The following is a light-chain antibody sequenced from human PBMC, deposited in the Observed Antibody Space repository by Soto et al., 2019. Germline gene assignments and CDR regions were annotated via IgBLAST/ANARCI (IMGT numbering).Light chain of an antibody. J-gene: IGLJ3*02. CDR2: DVS. V-gene: IGLV2-14*01. CDR3: SSYTSSSFWV. CDR1: SSDVGGYNY. Sequence: SALTQPASVSGSPGQSITLSCTGTSSDVGGYNYVSWYQQHPGKAPKLMIYDVSNRPSGVSNRFSGSKSGNTASLTISGLQAEDEADYYCSSYTSSSFWVFGGGTKLTVL.